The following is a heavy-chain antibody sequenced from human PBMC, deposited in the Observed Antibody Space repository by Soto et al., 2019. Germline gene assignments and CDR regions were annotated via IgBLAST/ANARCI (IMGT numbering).Heavy chain of an antibody. CDR3: ARQTYCSSTSCYTVDS. CDR1: GYSFTSYW. D-gene: IGHD2-2*02. Sequence: PGESLKISCMGSGYSFTSYWIGWVRQMPGKGLEWMGIIYLGDSDTRYSPSFQGQVTISADKSISTAYLQWSSLKASDTAMYYCARQTYCSSTSCYTVDSWGQGTLVTVSS. J-gene: IGHJ4*02. CDR2: IYLGDSDT. V-gene: IGHV5-51*01.